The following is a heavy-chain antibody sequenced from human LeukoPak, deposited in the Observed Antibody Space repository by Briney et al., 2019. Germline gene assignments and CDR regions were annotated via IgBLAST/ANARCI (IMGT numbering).Heavy chain of an antibody. J-gene: IGHJ6*02. V-gene: IGHV4-59*08. CDR2: IYYSGST. Sequence: PSETLSLTCTVSGGSISSYYWSWIRQPPGKGLEWIGYIYYSGSTNYNPSLKSRVIISVDTSKNQFSLKLSSVTAADTAVYYCAGVAPYYYYGMDVWGQGTTVTVSS. CDR3: AGVAPYYYYGMDV. D-gene: IGHD3-3*01. CDR1: GGSISSYY.